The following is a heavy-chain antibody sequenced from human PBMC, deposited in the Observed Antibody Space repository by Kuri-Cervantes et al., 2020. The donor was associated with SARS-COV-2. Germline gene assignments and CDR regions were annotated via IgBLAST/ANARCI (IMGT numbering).Heavy chain of an antibody. D-gene: IGHD6-13*01. Sequence: SETLSLTCSVSGASISIYYWSWIRQPAGKGLEWIGRIYTTGNTKYNPSLRSRVAISVDSSKNQFSLQLTSVTAADTAVYYCARGVSIAAAGTYYYYYYTDVWGKGTTVTVSS. CDR3: ARGVSIAAAGTYYYYYYTDV. J-gene: IGHJ6*03. V-gene: IGHV4-4*07. CDR1: GASISIYY. CDR2: IYTTGNT.